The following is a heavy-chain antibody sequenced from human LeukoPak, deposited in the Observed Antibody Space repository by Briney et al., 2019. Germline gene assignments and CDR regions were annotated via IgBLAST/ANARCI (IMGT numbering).Heavy chain of an antibody. J-gene: IGHJ6*03. Sequence: SETLSLTCAVYGGSFSGYYWSGIRQPAGKGLEWIGRIYTSGSTNYNPSLKSRVTMSVDTSKNQFSLKLSSVTAADTAVYYCARDQENCSGGSCYYYYYYMDVWGKGTTVTISS. V-gene: IGHV4-4*07. CDR1: GGSFSGYY. CDR2: IYTSGST. CDR3: ARDQENCSGGSCYYYYYYMDV. D-gene: IGHD2-15*01.